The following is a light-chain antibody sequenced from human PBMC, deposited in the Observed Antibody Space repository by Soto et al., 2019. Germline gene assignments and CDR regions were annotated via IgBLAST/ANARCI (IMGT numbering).Light chain of an antibody. CDR3: QQSYSYPYS. CDR2: AAS. J-gene: IGKJ2*03. V-gene: IGKV1-39*01. Sequence: DIQMTQSPSSLSVSVGDRVTITCRASQSISSYLNWYQQKPGKAPKLLVYAASSLRSGVPSRFSGSASGTDFTLTIRGLQPEDFATYDCQQSYSYPYSFGQGTKLEIK. CDR1: QSISSY.